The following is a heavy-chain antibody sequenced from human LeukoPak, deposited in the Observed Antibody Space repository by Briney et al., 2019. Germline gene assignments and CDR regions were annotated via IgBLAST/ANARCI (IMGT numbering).Heavy chain of an antibody. CDR2: ISGSGGST. CDR3: AREHDSSGYQDY. CDR1: GFTFSSYA. V-gene: IGHV3-23*01. D-gene: IGHD3-22*01. J-gene: IGHJ4*02. Sequence: PGGSLRLSCAASGFTFSSYAMSWVRQAPGRGLEWVSAISGSGGSTYYADSVKGRFTISRDNSKNTLYLQMNSLRAEDTAVYYCAREHDSSGYQDYWGQGTLVTVSS.